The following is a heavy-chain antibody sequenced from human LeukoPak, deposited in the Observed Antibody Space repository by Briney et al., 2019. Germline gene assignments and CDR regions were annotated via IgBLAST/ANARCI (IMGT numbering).Heavy chain of an antibody. V-gene: IGHV3-7*01. CDR2: IKQDGSEK. D-gene: IGHD6-13*01. Sequence: GGSLRLSCAASGFTFSTYWMSWVRRAPGKGLEWVANIKQDGSEKYYLDSVKGRFTISRDNAKNSLYLQMNSLRAEDTAVYFCTREAAAGIDYWGQGTLVTVSS. CDR3: TREAAAGIDY. CDR1: GFTFSTYW. J-gene: IGHJ4*02.